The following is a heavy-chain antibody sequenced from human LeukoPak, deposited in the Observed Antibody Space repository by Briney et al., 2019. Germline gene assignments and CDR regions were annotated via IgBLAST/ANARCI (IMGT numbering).Heavy chain of an antibody. CDR3: ARESRYSGSSPYYFDY. Sequence: SETLSLTCTVSGGSISSSSYYWGWIRQPPGKGLEWIGSIYYSGSTYYNPSLKGRVTISVDTSKNQFSLKLSSVTAADTAVYYCARESRYSGSSPYYFDYWGQGTLVTVSS. V-gene: IGHV4-39*07. D-gene: IGHD1-26*01. CDR2: IYYSGST. CDR1: GGSISSSSYY. J-gene: IGHJ4*02.